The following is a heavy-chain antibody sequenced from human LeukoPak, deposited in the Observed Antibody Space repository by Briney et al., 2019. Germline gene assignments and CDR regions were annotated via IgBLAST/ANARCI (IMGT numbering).Heavy chain of an antibody. CDR1: GYTFTTHD. Sequence: ASVKVSCRASGYTFTTHDINWVRQATGQGLEWLGWMSPNSGDTGYAQKFQGRVTMTSDSSISTAFMELSSLRSEDTAIYYCMRTPPNWGFDYWGQGTLVTVSS. D-gene: IGHD3-16*01. CDR2: MSPNSGDT. CDR3: MRTPPNWGFDY. V-gene: IGHV1-8*01. J-gene: IGHJ4*02.